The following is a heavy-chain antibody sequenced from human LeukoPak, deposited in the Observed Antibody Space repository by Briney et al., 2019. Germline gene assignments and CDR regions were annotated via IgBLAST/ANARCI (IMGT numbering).Heavy chain of an antibody. V-gene: IGHV1-2*02. D-gene: IGHD6-6*01. J-gene: IGHJ4*02. Sequence: ASVKVSCKASGYIFTGYYMHWVRQAPGQGLEWMGWINPNSGGTNYAQKFQGRVTMTRDTSISTAYMELSRLRSDDTAVYYCVTSSSSGQGWGRKFDYWGQGALVTVSS. CDR3: VTSSSSGQGWGRKFDY. CDR1: GYIFTGYY. CDR2: INPNSGGT.